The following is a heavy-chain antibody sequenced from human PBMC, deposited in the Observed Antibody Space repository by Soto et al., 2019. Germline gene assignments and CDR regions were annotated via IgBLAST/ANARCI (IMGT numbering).Heavy chain of an antibody. D-gene: IGHD2-21*02. CDR2: IYHSGST. CDR3: ARDWGTDFYRLDP. Sequence: SETLSLTCAVSGYSISTGFNWAWIRQPPGKGLEWIGSIYHSGSTYYNLSLKSRVTISSDASKNQISLKLSSVTAADTALYYFARDWGTDFYRLDPWGQGTLVTVSS. CDR1: GYSISTGFN. J-gene: IGHJ5*02. V-gene: IGHV4-38-2*02.